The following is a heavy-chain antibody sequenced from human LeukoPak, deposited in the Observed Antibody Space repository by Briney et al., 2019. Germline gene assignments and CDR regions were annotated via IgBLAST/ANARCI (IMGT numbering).Heavy chain of an antibody. Sequence: QTGRSLRLSCAASGFTFSSYGMHWVRQAPGKGLEWVAVISYDGSNKYYADSVKGRFTISRDNSKNTLYLQMNSLRAEDTAVYYCARKIDYWGQGTLVTVSS. CDR1: GFTFSSYG. CDR3: ARKIDY. V-gene: IGHV3-30*03. CDR2: ISYDGSNK. J-gene: IGHJ4*02.